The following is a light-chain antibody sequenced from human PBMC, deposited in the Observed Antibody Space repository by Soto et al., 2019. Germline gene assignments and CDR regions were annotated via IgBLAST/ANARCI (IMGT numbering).Light chain of an antibody. CDR3: SSYTSSGTYV. V-gene: IGLV2-14*01. Sequence: QSVLTQPASVSGSPGQSITISCTGTSSDVGSYDYVSWYQQHPGKAPKLMIYEVSNRPSGVSNRFSGSKSGNTASLTISGLQAGDEADYYCSSYTSSGTYVFGAGTKVTVL. CDR1: SSDVGSYDY. J-gene: IGLJ1*01. CDR2: EVS.